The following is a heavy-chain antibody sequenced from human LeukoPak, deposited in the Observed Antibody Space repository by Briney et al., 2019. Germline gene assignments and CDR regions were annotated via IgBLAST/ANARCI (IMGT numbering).Heavy chain of an antibody. Sequence: PSETLSLTCAVYGGSFSGYYWSWIRQPPGKGLEWIGEINHSGSTNYNPSLKSRVTISVDTSKNQFSLKLSSVTAADTAVYYCARGRPDDSSGYYGRNWFDPWGQGTLVTVSS. J-gene: IGHJ5*02. V-gene: IGHV4-34*01. CDR2: INHSGST. CDR1: GGSFSGYY. D-gene: IGHD3-22*01. CDR3: ARGRPDDSSGYYGRNWFDP.